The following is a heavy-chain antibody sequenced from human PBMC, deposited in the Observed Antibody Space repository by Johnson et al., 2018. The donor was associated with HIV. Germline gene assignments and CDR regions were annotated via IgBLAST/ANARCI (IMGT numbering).Heavy chain of an antibody. V-gene: IGHV3-11*01. D-gene: IGHD7-27*01. CDR2: ISSSGSTI. CDR1: GFTFSDYY. CDR3: ARDFGLFLGKDDAFDI. J-gene: IGHJ3*02. Sequence: HVQLVESGGGLVKPGGSLRLSCAASGFTFSDYYMSWIRQAPGKGLEWVSYISSSGSTIYYADSVRGRFTISRDSAQNSVSLQMNSLRAEDTALYYCARDFGLFLGKDDAFDIWGQGTMVTVSS.